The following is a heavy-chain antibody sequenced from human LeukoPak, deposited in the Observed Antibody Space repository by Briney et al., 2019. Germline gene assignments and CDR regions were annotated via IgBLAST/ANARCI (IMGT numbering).Heavy chain of an antibody. CDR2: ISYDGSNK. CDR1: GFTFSSYG. V-gene: IGHV3-30*18. J-gene: IGHJ6*02. D-gene: IGHD3-10*01. Sequence: PGGSLRLSCAASGFTFSSYGMHWVRQAPGKGLEWVAVISYDGSNKYYADSVKGRFTISRDNSKNTLYLQMNSLRAEDTAVYYCAKVQRITMVRGVPGYYYGMDVWGQGTTVTVSS. CDR3: AKVQRITMVRGVPGYYYGMDV.